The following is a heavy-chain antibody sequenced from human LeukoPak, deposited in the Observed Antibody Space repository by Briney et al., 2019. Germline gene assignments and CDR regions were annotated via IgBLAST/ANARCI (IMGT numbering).Heavy chain of an antibody. V-gene: IGHV4-39*07. J-gene: IGHJ5*02. CDR2: INHSGST. CDR3: ARVVRYFDWLLSSLNWFDP. Sequence: PSQTLSLTCSVSGGSISSGSYYWGWIRQPPGKGLEWIGEINHSGSTNYNPSLKSRVTMSVDTSKNQFSLKLSSVTAADTAVYYCARVVRYFDWLLSSLNWFDPWGQGTLVTVSS. D-gene: IGHD3-9*01. CDR1: GGSISSGSYY.